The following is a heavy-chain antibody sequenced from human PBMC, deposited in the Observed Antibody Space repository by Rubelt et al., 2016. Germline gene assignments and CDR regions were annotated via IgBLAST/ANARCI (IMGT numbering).Heavy chain of an antibody. J-gene: IGHJ3*02. CDR2: ISSSSTI. CDR1: GFTFSSYS. CDR3: AKCYYYDSSGYWRDDDAFDI. Sequence: CAASGFTFSSYSMNWVRQAPGKGLEWVSYISSSSTIYYADSVKGRFTISRDNAKNSLYLQMNSLRAEDTAVYYCAKCYYYDSSGYWRDDDAFDIWGQGTMVTVSS. V-gene: IGHV3-48*04. D-gene: IGHD3-22*01.